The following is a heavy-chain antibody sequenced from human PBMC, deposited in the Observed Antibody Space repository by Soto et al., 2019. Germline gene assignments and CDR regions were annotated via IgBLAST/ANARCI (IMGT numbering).Heavy chain of an antibody. Sequence: GESLKISCKGSGYSFTSYWIGWVRQMPGKGLEWMWIIYPGDSDTRYSPSFQGQVTVSADKSISTAYLQWSSLKASDTAMYYCARSDYYYDSSGYLGPKWVFDYWGQGTLVTVSS. J-gene: IGHJ4*02. CDR3: ARSDYYYDSSGYLGPKWVFDY. CDR2: IYPGDSDT. V-gene: IGHV5-51*01. CDR1: GYSFTSYW. D-gene: IGHD3-22*01.